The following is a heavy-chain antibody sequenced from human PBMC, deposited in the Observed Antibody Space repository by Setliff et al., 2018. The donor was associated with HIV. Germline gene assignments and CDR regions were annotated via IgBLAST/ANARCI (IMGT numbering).Heavy chain of an antibody. Sequence: ASVKVSCKASGYTFTSYYIHWVRQAPGQGLEWMGIINPSGGSTNYAQKFQDRVTMTRDTSTTTVYMDLRSLRSEDTSVYYCARARGRLSDFDIWGQGTMVTVSS. CDR3: ARARGRLSDFDI. CDR1: GYTFTSYY. D-gene: IGHD3-10*01. CDR2: INPSGGST. J-gene: IGHJ3*02. V-gene: IGHV1-46*01.